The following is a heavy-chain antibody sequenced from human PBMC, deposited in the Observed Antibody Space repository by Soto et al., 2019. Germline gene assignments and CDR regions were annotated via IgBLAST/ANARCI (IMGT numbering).Heavy chain of an antibody. Sequence: QVQLQESGPGLVKPSQTLSLTCTVSGGSISSGDYYWSWIRQPPGKGLEWIGYIYYSGSTYYNPSLKSRVTISVDTSKNQFSLKLSSVTAADTAVYYCARDRGDVAYYYDGMDVWGQGTTVTVSS. V-gene: IGHV4-30-4*01. J-gene: IGHJ6*02. CDR1: GGSISSGDYY. CDR2: IYYSGST. CDR3: ARDRGDVAYYYDGMDV. D-gene: IGHD3-10*01.